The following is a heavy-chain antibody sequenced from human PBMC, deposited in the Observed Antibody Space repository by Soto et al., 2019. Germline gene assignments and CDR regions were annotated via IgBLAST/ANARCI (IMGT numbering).Heavy chain of an antibody. V-gene: IGHV3-7*03. J-gene: IGHJ4*02. CDR3: ARDATWGKWLRLGFDY. D-gene: IGHD5-12*01. CDR2: IKQDGSEK. Sequence: GGSLRLSXAASGFTFSSYWMSWVRQAPGKGLEWVANIKQDGSEKYYVDSVKGRFTISRDNAKNSLYLQMNSLRAEDTAVYYCARDATWGKWLRLGFDYWGQGTLVTVSS. CDR1: GFTFSSYW.